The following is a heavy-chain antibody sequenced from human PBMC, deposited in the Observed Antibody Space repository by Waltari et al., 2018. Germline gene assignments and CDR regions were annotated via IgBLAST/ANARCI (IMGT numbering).Heavy chain of an antibody. Sequence: QVQLVESGGGVVQPGGSLRLSCAASGFTFTHSGMHWVRQAPGKGLEWVAFIRYDGRKEFYVDSVKGRFTISRDDPKNTLYLQMNSLRAEDTAVYYCAKDPGVIWGQGTMVTVSS. J-gene: IGHJ3*01. D-gene: IGHD2-21*01. CDR3: AKDPGVI. CDR2: IRYDGRKE. CDR1: GFTFTHSG. V-gene: IGHV3-30*02.